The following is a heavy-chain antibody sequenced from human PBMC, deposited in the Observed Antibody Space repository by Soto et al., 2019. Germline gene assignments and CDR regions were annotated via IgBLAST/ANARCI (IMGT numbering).Heavy chain of an antibody. Sequence: GGSLRLSCAASGFTFSSYGMHWVRQAPGKGLEWVAVIWYDGSNKYYADSVKGRFTISRDNSKNTLYLQMNSLRAEDTAVYYCARVACSSTSCYYSYYMDVWGKGTTVTVSS. CDR3: ARVACSSTSCYYSYYMDV. CDR2: IWYDGSNK. V-gene: IGHV3-33*01. J-gene: IGHJ6*03. D-gene: IGHD2-2*01. CDR1: GFTFSSYG.